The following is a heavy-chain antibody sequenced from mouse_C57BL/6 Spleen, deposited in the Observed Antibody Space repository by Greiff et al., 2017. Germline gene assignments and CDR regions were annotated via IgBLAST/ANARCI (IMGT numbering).Heavy chain of an antibody. J-gene: IGHJ4*01. CDR1: GYTFTSYW. CDR2: IHPSDSDT. CDR3: AIRSSPFDAMGY. Sequence: QVHVKQSGAELVKPGASVKVSCQASGYTFTSYWMHWVKQRPGQGLEWIGRIHPSDSDTNYNQKFKGKATLTVDKSSSTAYMQLSSLTSEDSAVYYCAIRSSPFDAMGYWGQGTSVTVSS. V-gene: IGHV1-74*01. D-gene: IGHD1-3*01.